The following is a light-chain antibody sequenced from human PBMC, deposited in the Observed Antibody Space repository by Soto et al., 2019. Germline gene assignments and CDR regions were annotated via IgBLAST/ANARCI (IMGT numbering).Light chain of an antibody. CDR2: SAS. Sequence: DIQMTQSPSSLSASVGDRVTITCRASQGVSAYLLWYQQTQGRAPKLLIYSASNLVSGVPSRSSGSGSGTSFTLTISILQPEDFATYCTQQSYSTPHTFGQGTKLDTK. CDR3: QQSYSTPHT. V-gene: IGKV1-39*01. J-gene: IGKJ2*01. CDR1: QGVSAY.